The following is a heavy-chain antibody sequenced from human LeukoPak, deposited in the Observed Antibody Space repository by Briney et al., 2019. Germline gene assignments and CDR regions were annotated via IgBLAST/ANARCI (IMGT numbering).Heavy chain of an antibody. J-gene: IGHJ4*02. D-gene: IGHD3-22*01. CDR1: GFTFSSYW. CDR2: INSDGSST. CDR3: AKAKRPYDSSGYFDY. Sequence: GGSLRLSCAASGFTFSSYWMHWVRQAPGKGLVWVSRINSDGSSTSYADSVKGRFTISRDDSKNTLYLQMNSLRAEDTAVYYCAKAKRPYDSSGYFDYWGQGTLVTVSS. V-gene: IGHV3-74*01.